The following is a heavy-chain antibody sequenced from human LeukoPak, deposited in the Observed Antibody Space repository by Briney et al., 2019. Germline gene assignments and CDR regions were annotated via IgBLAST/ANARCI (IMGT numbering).Heavy chain of an antibody. CDR1: GGSISSYY. J-gene: IGHJ5*02. V-gene: IGHV4-59*01. D-gene: IGHD2-15*01. CDR2: IYYSGST. Sequence: SETLSLTCTVSGGSISSYYWSWIRQPPGKGLEWIGYIYYSGSTNYNPSLKSRVTISVDTSKNQFSLKLSSVTAADTAVYYCARDGVYCSGGSCYRNWFDPWSQGTLVTVSS. CDR3: ARDGVYCSGGSCYRNWFDP.